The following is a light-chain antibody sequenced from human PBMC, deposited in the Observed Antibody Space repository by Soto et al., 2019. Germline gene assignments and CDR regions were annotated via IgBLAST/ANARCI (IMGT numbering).Light chain of an antibody. CDR2: KAS. V-gene: IGKV1-5*03. CDR3: QQLHDYPIT. J-gene: IGKJ5*01. Sequence: DIQMTQSPSTLSRSVSARVTITCLASQTISSWLAWYQQKPGKAPKLLIYKASTLKSGVPSRFSGSGSGTEFTLTISSLQPDDFATYYCQQLHDYPITFGQGAGLEIK. CDR1: QTISSW.